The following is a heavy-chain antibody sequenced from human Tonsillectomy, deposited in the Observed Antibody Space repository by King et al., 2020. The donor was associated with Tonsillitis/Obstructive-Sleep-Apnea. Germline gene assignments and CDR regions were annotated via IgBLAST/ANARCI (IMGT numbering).Heavy chain of an antibody. Sequence: VQLVESGAEVKKPGASVKVSCKASGYNFTNYGISWVRQAPGQGLEWMGWISAYNGNTNYAQKLQGRVTMTTDTSTSTAYMELRSLRSDDTAVYYCARDLMSSSWYHWFYPWGQGTLVTVSS. CDR3: ARDLMSSSWYHWFYP. V-gene: IGHV1-18*01. CDR1: GYNFTNYG. D-gene: IGHD6-13*01. J-gene: IGHJ5*02. CDR2: ISAYNGNT.